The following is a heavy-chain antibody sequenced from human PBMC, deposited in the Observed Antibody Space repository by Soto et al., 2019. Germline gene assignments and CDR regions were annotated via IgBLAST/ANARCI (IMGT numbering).Heavy chain of an antibody. Sequence: EVQLVESGGGLIQPGGSLRLSCAASGFAVSSKYMTWVRQAPGKGLEWVSVIYGGGTTYYADSVKGRFTISRDTSKNKFYLQMNSLSAEDTAVYYCVKTTGWPGFDFWGQGTLVTVSS. J-gene: IGHJ4*02. CDR2: IYGGGTT. V-gene: IGHV3-53*01. D-gene: IGHD6-19*01. CDR3: VKTTGWPGFDF. CDR1: GFAVSSKY.